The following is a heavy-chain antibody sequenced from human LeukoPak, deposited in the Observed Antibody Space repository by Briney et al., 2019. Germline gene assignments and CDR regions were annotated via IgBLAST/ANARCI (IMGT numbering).Heavy chain of an antibody. J-gene: IGHJ4*02. CDR2: VSAYNGNT. Sequence: ASVKVSCKASGYTFTRYGISWVRQAPGQGLEWMGWVSAYNGNTNYAQKLQGRVTMTTDTSTSTAYMELRSLRSDDTAVYYCARANYDSSGYYFDYWGQGTLVTVSS. CDR3: ARANYDSSGYYFDY. D-gene: IGHD3-22*01. V-gene: IGHV1-18*01. CDR1: GYTFTRYG.